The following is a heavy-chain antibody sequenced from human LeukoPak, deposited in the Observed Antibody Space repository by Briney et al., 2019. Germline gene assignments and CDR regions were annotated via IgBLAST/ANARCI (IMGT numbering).Heavy chain of an antibody. CDR3: AKDRAIWFGELLSPFDY. J-gene: IGHJ4*02. D-gene: IGHD3-10*01. CDR1: GFTFSSYG. Sequence: GGSLRLSCAASGFTFSSYGMHWVRQAPGKGLEWVAFIRYDGSNKYYADSVKGRFTISRDNSKNTLYLQMNSLRAEDTAVYYCAKDRAIWFGELLSPFDYWGQGTLVTVSS. V-gene: IGHV3-30*02. CDR2: IRYDGSNK.